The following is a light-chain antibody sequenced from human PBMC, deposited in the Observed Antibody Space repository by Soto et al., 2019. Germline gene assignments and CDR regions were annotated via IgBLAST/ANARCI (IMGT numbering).Light chain of an antibody. CDR3: SSSAGIYHYLV. J-gene: IGLJ3*02. CDR2: DDD. V-gene: IGLV1-51*01. Sequence: QSVMTQPPSVSAAPGKKVTISCSGSSSNIGGNSVSWYQQLPGTAPKLLIYDDDKRPSGIPDRFSGSKSGTSATLGITGFQTEDEAFYYCSSSAGIYHYLVFGGGTKLTVL. CDR1: SSNIGGNS.